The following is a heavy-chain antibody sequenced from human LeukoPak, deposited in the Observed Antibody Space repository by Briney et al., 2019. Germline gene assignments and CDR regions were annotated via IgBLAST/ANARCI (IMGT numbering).Heavy chain of an antibody. Sequence: GGSLRLSCAASGFTFSSYGMHWVRQAPGKGLEWVAFIAYDGSNKYYADSVKGRFTISRDNSKNTMFLQMNSLRAEDAAVYYCASQDGYNLRETYYLDYWGQGTLATVSS. V-gene: IGHV3-30*19. CDR1: GFTFSSYG. CDR2: IAYDGSNK. CDR3: ASQDGYNLRETYYLDY. D-gene: IGHD5-24*01. J-gene: IGHJ4*02.